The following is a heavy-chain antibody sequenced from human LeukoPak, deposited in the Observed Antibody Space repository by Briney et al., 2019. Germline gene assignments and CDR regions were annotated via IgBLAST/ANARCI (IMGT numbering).Heavy chain of an antibody. CDR3: ARGRGYSGYDYYFDY. D-gene: IGHD5-12*01. Sequence: ASVKVSCKASGYAFTSYDINWVRQATGQGLEWMGWMNPNSGNTGYAQKFQGRVTMTRNTSISTAYMELSSLRSEDTAVHYCARGRGYSGYDYYFDYWGQGTLVTVSS. CDR2: MNPNSGNT. V-gene: IGHV1-8*01. CDR1: GYAFTSYD. J-gene: IGHJ4*02.